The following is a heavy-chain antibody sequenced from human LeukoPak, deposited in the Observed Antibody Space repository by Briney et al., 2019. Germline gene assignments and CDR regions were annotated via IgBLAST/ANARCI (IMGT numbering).Heavy chain of an antibody. CDR1: GGXMKSLY. CDR3: ARDRSSGWFGSFDY. V-gene: IGHV4-59*11. Sequence: SETLSLTCSVSGGXMKSLYCTWIRQPPGGALEWIGYVYYSGSTKYNPSLESRVTISVDTSKNQFSLKLTSVTPADTAVYYCARDRSSGWFGSFDYWGQGLLVTVSS. D-gene: IGHD6-19*01. J-gene: IGHJ4*02. CDR2: VYYSGST.